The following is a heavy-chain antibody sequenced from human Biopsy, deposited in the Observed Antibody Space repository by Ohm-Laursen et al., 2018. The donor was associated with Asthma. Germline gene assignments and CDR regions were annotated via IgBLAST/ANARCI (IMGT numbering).Heavy chain of an antibody. Sequence: APVKVSCKTSGYTFNSAGITWVRQAPGQGLEWMGWISVYNGNTKVAQKLQDRVTMITDTSTSTAYMELRSLRSDDTAVYFCARAVDYSHYYGVDVWGQGTTVTVS. CDR1: GYTFNSAG. CDR2: ISVYNGNT. D-gene: IGHD3-10*01. J-gene: IGHJ6*02. V-gene: IGHV1-18*01. CDR3: ARAVDYSHYYGVDV.